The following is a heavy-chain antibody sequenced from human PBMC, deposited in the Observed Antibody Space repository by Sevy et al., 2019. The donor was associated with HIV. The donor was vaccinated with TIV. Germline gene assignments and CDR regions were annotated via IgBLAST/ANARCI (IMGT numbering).Heavy chain of an antibody. D-gene: IGHD3-3*01. J-gene: IGHJ4*02. CDR2: ISDDSRYI. Sequence: GGSLRLSCAASGFNFRTYSMNWVRQAPGKGLEWLSSISDDSRYIYYSDSVKGRFTISRANAKNLLFLQMDNLRFDDTAIYYCARDFTIFGVVSGIDYWGQGNLVTVSS. CDR3: ARDFTIFGVVSGIDY. CDR1: GFNFRTYS. V-gene: IGHV3-21*04.